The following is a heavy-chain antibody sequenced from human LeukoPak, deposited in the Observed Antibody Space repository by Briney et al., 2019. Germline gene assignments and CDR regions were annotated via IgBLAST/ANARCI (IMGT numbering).Heavy chain of an antibody. V-gene: IGHV4-39*01. CDR2: IYYSGST. CDR3: ARQVGSSSWYLYYFDY. CDR1: GDSISSSSYY. J-gene: IGHJ4*02. Sequence: SETLSLTCTVSGDSISSSSYYWGWIRQPPGKGLEWIGSIYYSGSTYYNPSLKSRVTIPVDTSKNQFSLKLSSVTAADTAVYYCARQVGSSSWYLYYFDYWGQGTLVTVSS. D-gene: IGHD6-13*01.